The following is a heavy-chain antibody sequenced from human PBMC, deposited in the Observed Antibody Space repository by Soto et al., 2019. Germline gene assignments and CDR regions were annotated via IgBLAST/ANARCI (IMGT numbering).Heavy chain of an antibody. CDR1: GGSISSAAYY. J-gene: IGHJ4*02. Sequence: SETLSLTCTVSGGSISSAAYYWSWIRQHPGKGLEWIGYISHSGSTYYTPSLKSRVIISADTSKNQFSLNLTSVTAADTAVYYCAREYTYGSNFFDCWGQGALGTVSS. CDR3: AREYTYGSNFFDC. CDR2: ISHSGST. V-gene: IGHV4-31*03. D-gene: IGHD5-18*01.